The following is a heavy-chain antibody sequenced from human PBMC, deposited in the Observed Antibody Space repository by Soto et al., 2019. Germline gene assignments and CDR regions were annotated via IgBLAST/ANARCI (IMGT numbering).Heavy chain of an antibody. Sequence: QVQLVQSGAEVKKPGSSVKVSCKASGGTFSSYTISLVRQAPGQGLEWMGRIIPILGIANYAQKFQGRVTITADKSTSTAYMELSSLRSEDTAVYYCARCSSSWYLGGFDPWGQGTLVTVSS. CDR2: IIPILGIA. V-gene: IGHV1-69*02. J-gene: IGHJ5*02. CDR3: ARCSSSWYLGGFDP. CDR1: GGTFSSYT. D-gene: IGHD6-13*01.